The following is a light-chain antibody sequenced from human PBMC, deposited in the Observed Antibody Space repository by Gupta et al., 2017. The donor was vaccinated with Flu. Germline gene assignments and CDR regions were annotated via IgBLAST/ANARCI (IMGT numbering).Light chain of an antibody. Sequence: ATLSVSPGERATLSCRASQRVSSTLAWYQQKPGQAPRLLIYGASTRATGIPARFSGSGSGTEFTLTISSLQSEDFAVYYCQQYNNWPPGTFGGGTKVEIK. J-gene: IGKJ4*01. V-gene: IGKV3-15*01. CDR2: GAS. CDR1: QRVSST. CDR3: QQYNNWPPGT.